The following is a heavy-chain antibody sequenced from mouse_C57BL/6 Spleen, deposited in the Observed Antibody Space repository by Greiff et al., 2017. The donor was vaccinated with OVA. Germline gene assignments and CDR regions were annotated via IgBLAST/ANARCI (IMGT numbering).Heavy chain of an antibody. V-gene: IGHV1-76*01. CDR2: IYPGSGNT. Sequence: QVQLQQSRAELVRPGASVKLSCKASGYTFTDYYINWVKQRPGQGLEWIARIYPGSGNTYYNEKFKGKATLTAEKSSSTAYMQLSSLTSEDSAVYFCARDGIFDYWGQGTTLTVSS. D-gene: IGHD2-3*01. J-gene: IGHJ2*01. CDR1: GYTFTDYY. CDR3: ARDGIFDY.